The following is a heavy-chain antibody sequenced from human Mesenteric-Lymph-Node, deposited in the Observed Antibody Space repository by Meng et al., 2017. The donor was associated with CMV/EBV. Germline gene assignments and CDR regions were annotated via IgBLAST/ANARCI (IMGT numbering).Heavy chain of an antibody. J-gene: IGHJ5*02. CDR3: TRVEYYDSSGYYYLFGWFDP. CDR2: IKQDGSEK. V-gene: IGHV3-7*01. Sequence: GGSLRLSCAASGFTFSSYWMSWVRQAPGKGLEWVANIKQDGSEKYYVDSVKGRFTISRDNAKNSLYLQMNSLRAEDTAVYYCTRVEYYDSSGYYYLFGWFDPWGQGTLVTVSS. CDR1: GFTFSSYW. D-gene: IGHD3-22*01.